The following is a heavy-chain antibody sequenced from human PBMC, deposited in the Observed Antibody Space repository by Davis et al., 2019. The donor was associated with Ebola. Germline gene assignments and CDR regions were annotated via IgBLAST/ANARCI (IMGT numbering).Heavy chain of an antibody. D-gene: IGHD4-17*01. Sequence: GESLKISCAASGFTFSNYWMHWVRQAPGKGLEWVSSISGSGDSTYYAGSVKGRFTISRDNAKNSLYLQMNSLRAEDTAVYYCASYGDYGINYWGQGTLVTVSS. CDR3: ASYGDYGINY. CDR2: ISGSGDST. J-gene: IGHJ4*02. V-gene: IGHV3-21*01. CDR1: GFTFSNYW.